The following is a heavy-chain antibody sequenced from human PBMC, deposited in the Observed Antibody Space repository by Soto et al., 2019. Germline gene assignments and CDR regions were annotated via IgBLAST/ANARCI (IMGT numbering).Heavy chain of an antibody. Sequence: QLQLQESGPGLVKPSETLSLTCTVSGGSVSSSSYYWGWIRQPPGKGLEWIGSISYSGGTYYSPSLKSRVTTSVDTSKNQFSLNVTSVSAADTAVYYCARGHGGVTVFGAPGHFDYWGQGTLVTVSS. CDR2: ISYSGGT. V-gene: IGHV4-39*01. J-gene: IGHJ4*02. D-gene: IGHD3-3*01. CDR3: ARGHGGVTVFGAPGHFDY. CDR1: GGSVSSSSYY.